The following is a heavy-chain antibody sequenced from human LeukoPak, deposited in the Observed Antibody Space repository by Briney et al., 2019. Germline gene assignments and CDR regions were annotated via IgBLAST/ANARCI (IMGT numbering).Heavy chain of an antibody. CDR3: ASQKVLLWFGELLFDP. Sequence: SETLSLTCTVSGGSISSSSYYWGWIRQPPGKGLEWIGSIYYSGSTYYDPSLKSRVTISVDTSKNQFSLKLSSVTAADTAVYYCASQKVLLWFGELLFDPWGQGSLVTVSS. V-gene: IGHV4-39*01. J-gene: IGHJ5*02. CDR2: IYYSGST. D-gene: IGHD3-10*01. CDR1: GGSISSSSYY.